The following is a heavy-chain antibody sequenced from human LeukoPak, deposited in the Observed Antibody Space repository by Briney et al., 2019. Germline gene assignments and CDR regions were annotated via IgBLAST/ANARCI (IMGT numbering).Heavy chain of an antibody. J-gene: IGHJ6*03. CDR3: ARASSSSWYYYYYMDV. CDR1: GGSISSSSYY. D-gene: IGHD6-13*01. V-gene: IGHV4-39*07. Sequence: SETLSLTCTVSGGSISSSSYYWGWIRQPPGKGLEWIGSIYYSGSTYYNPSLKSRVTISVDASKNQFSLKLSSVTAADTAVYYCARASSSSWYYYYYMDVWGKGTTVTVSS. CDR2: IYYSGST.